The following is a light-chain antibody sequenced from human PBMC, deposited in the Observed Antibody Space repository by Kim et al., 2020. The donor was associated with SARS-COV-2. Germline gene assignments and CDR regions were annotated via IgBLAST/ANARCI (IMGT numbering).Light chain of an antibody. CDR3: QSYDSSLSGFVV. Sequence: VTISCTGSSSNIWAGYDVHWYQQLPGTAPQLLIYDNSSRPSGVPDRFSGSKSGTSASLAITGLQAEDEADYYCQSYDSSLSGFVVFGGGTQLTVL. CDR1: SSNIWAGYD. CDR2: DNS. V-gene: IGLV1-40*01. J-gene: IGLJ2*01.